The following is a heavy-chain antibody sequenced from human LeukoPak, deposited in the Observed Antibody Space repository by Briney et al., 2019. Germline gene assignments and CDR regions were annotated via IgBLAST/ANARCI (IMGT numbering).Heavy chain of an antibody. CDR1: GLAFNKYA. V-gene: IGHV3-23*01. D-gene: IGHD3-22*01. CDR2: ISGSGGGT. Sequence: GGSLRLSCAASGLAFNKYAMSWARQPPEKGLEWVSTISGSGGGTYYADSVKGRFTISRDNAKNSVYLQMNSLRDEDTAVYYCARGGSSGYYPDYWGQGTLATVST. J-gene: IGHJ4*02. CDR3: ARGGSSGYYPDY.